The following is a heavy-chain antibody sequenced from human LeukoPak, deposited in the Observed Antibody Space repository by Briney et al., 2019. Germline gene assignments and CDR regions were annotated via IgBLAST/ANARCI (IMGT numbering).Heavy chain of an antibody. CDR2: ITSDGTRT. Sequence: PGGSLRLSCAASRFTFSTYWMDWVRQAPEKGLFWVARITSDGTRTMYADSVKGRFTISRDNAQNTLYLQMNNLRAEDTAVYYRVRYSRPWGQGTLVTVSS. D-gene: IGHD3-22*01. V-gene: IGHV3-74*03. J-gene: IGHJ5*02. CDR1: RFTFSTYW. CDR3: VRYSRP.